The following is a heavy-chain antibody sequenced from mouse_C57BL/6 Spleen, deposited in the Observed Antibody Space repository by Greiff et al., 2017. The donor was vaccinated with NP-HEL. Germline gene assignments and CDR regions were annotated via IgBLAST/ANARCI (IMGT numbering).Heavy chain of an antibody. Sequence: VQLKESGGGLVKPGGSLKLSCAASGFTFSDYGMHWVRQAPEKGLEWVAYISSGSSTIYYADTVKGRFTISRDNAKNTLFLQMTSLRSEDTAMYYCARKAGGLYYAMDYWGQGTSVTVSS. CDR3: ARKAGGLYYAMDY. V-gene: IGHV5-17*01. D-gene: IGHD1-1*02. CDR1: GFTFSDYG. J-gene: IGHJ4*01. CDR2: ISSGSSTI.